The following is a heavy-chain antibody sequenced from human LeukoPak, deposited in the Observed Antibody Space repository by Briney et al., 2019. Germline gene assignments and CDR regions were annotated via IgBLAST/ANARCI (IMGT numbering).Heavy chain of an antibody. Sequence: SENLSLTCTVSGGSSSNYYWSWIRQPPGKGLEGIGCIYYSGSTNYNPSLKSRVTISVDTSKNQFSLKLSSVTAADSAVYYCARGARVAAFFDYWGQGTLDTVSS. V-gene: IGHV4-59*08. CDR1: GGSSSNYY. D-gene: IGHD6-19*01. J-gene: IGHJ4*02. CDR3: ARGARVAAFFDY. CDR2: IYYSGST.